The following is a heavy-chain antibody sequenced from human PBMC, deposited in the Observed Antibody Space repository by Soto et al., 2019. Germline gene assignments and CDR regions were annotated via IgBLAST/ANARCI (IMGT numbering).Heavy chain of an antibody. J-gene: IGHJ5*02. CDR1: GFSFTGYY. Sequence: ASVKVSCKSSGFSFTGYYIHCLRPAPGQGLEWMGWINAHSGGTEYAQKFQGRVTLTRDTSIATAHLTLTSLTSDDTALYYCAKDLTRQLAYWLDPWGQGNQVTFS. CDR3: AKDLTRQLAYWLDP. CDR2: INAHSGGT. V-gene: IGHV1-2*02. D-gene: IGHD6-6*01.